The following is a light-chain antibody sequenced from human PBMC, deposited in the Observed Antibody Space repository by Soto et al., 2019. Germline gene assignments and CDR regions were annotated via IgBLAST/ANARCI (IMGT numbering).Light chain of an antibody. CDR3: ETWGSNAHTV. CDR1: SGHSSYI. V-gene: IGLV4-60*02. CDR2: LEGSGSY. Sequence: QLVLTQSSSASASLGSSVKLTCTLSSGHSSYIIAWHQQQPGKAPRYLMKLEGSGSYNKGSGVPDRFSGSSSGADRYLTMSNLQVEDEADYYCETWGSNAHTVFGGGTKLTVL. J-gene: IGLJ3*02.